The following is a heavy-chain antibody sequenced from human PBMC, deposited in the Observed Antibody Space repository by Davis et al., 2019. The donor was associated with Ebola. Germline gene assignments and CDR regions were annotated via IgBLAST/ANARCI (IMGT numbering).Heavy chain of an antibody. CDR2: IYYSGST. V-gene: IGHV4-39*01. CDR3: ARVWSSGWNN. D-gene: IGHD6-19*01. J-gene: IGHJ4*02. Sequence: SETLSPTCTVPGGPTSSSSYYWGWIRQPPGKELEWIGSIYYSGSTYYNPSPKSRVTISVDTSKNQFSLKLSSVTAAETAVYYCARVWSSGWNNLGQGTLVTVSS. CDR1: GGPTSSSSYY.